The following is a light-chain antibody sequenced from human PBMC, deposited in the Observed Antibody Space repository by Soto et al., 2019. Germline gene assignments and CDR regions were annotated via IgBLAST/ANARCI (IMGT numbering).Light chain of an antibody. V-gene: IGLV1-51*01. CDR2: END. Sequence: QSVLTQPPSVSEAPGQKVTISCSGSRSNIGNNYVSWYQHLPGTAPKLLIYENDKRPSGIPDRFSGSKSGTSATLGINGLQTGDEADYYCVTWDNSLSTGVFGGGTKLTVL. CDR1: RSNIGNNY. J-gene: IGLJ3*02. CDR3: VTWDNSLSTGV.